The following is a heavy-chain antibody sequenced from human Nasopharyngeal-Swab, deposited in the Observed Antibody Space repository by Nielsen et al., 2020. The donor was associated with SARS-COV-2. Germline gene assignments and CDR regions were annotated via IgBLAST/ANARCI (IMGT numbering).Heavy chain of an antibody. V-gene: IGHV4-30-2*04. CDR2: VYHFGNT. J-gene: IGHJ6*02. Sequence: WIRQPPGKDMEWIGSVYHFGNTYYNPSLKSRVTLSVDTSKNHFSLELAYVTAAGTAVYYCARAEPYDFWSGYMPFYGMDVWGQGTTVTVSS. CDR3: ARAEPYDFWSGYMPFYGMDV. D-gene: IGHD3-3*01.